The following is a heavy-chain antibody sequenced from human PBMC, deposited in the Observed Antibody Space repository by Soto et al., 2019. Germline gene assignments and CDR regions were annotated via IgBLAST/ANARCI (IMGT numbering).Heavy chain of an antibody. CDR2: ISAFNEYT. CDR1: GYTFNKYG. Sequence: QAQLVQSGGEVKRPGASVKVSCKASGYTFNKYGFNWVRQAPGQGLEWMGRISAFNEYTNLAQKFQGRITLTTDASTNTAYMELQILRSDDTAMYYCARGRGVVIPAGTPDAFDVWGQGTMVTVSS. V-gene: IGHV1-18*01. J-gene: IGHJ3*01. CDR3: ARGRGVVIPAGTPDAFDV. D-gene: IGHD6-13*01.